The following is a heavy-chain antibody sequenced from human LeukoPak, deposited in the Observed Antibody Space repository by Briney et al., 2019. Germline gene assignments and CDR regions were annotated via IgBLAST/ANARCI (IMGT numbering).Heavy chain of an antibody. Sequence: GASVKVSCKASGGTFSSYAISWVRQAPGQGLEWMGGIIPIFGTANYAQKFQGRVTITTDESTSTAYMELSSLRSEDTAVYYCARGHCSGGSCPLDYWGQGTLVTVSS. J-gene: IGHJ4*02. V-gene: IGHV1-69*05. CDR2: IIPIFGTA. CDR1: GGTFSSYA. CDR3: ARGHCSGGSCPLDY. D-gene: IGHD2-15*01.